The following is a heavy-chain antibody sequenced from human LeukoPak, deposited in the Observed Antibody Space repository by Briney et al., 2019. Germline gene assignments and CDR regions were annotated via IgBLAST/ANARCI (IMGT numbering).Heavy chain of an antibody. V-gene: IGHV3-7*01. Sequence: PGGSLRLSCAASGFTFSSYLMSWVRQAPGKGLEWVANIKQDGSEKYYVDSVKGRFTISRDNAKNSLYLQMNSPRAEDTAVYYCARVRIQLWLPHWFDPWGQGTLVTVSS. J-gene: IGHJ5*02. CDR1: GFTFSSYL. CDR2: IKQDGSEK. CDR3: ARVRIQLWLPHWFDP. D-gene: IGHD5-18*01.